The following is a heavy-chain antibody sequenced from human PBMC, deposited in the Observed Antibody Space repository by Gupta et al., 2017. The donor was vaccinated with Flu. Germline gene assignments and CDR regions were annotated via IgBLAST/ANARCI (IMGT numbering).Heavy chain of an antibody. CDR2: ICASGAA. CDR1: ADSITSGDYY. J-gene: IGHJ5*01. CDR3: ARVRSGGNWFDS. V-gene: IGHV4-61*02. Sequence: QVRLLESGPGLVKPLQTLPPTCTVSADSITSGDYYWNWVRPPAGKGLEWIGRICASGAAYYHAALNGRVTMSIQTSKNQLSLKLISMTAAETAVYYCARVRSGGNWFDSWGQGTLVTVSS. D-gene: IGHD2-15*01.